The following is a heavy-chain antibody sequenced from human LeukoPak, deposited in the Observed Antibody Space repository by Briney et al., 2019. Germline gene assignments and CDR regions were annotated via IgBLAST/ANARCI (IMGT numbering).Heavy chain of an antibody. J-gene: IGHJ4*02. D-gene: IGHD5-18*01. V-gene: IGHV3-21*06. CDR1: GFTFSSYS. CDR3: ARADQGYSYGGIDY. CDR2: ISGSSSYI. Sequence: PGGSLRLSCAASGFTFSSYSMNWVRQAPGKGLEWVSSISGSSSYIYYADSVKGRFTISRDNAKNSLYLQMNSLRAEDTAVYYCARADQGYSYGGIDYWGQGTLVTVSS.